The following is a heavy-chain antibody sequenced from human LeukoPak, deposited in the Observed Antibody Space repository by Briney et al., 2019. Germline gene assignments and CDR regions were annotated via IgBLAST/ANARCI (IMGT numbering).Heavy chain of an antibody. D-gene: IGHD3-22*01. CDR1: GFTFSSYW. CDR2: ISGSGGST. V-gene: IGHV3-23*01. Sequence: GGSLRLSCAASGFTFSSYWMSWVRQAPGKGLEWVSAISGSGGSTYYADSVKGRFTISRDNSKNTLYLQMNSLRAEDTAVYYCARGLKMYDSSGYSSDYYYMDVWGKGTTVTVSS. J-gene: IGHJ6*03. CDR3: ARGLKMYDSSGYSSDYYYMDV.